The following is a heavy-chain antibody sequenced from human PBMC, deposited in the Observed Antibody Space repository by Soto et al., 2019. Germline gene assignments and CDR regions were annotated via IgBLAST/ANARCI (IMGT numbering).Heavy chain of an antibody. CDR2: IYYSGST. J-gene: IGHJ5*02. D-gene: IGHD2-21*01. Sequence: QVQLQESGPGLVKPSQTLSLTCTVSGGSISSGDYYWSWIRQPPGKGLEWIGYIYYSGSTYYNPSPQSRVTIYVDTSKNKFSLKLSSVTAADTAVYYCARAMVVNQTWFDPWGQGTLVTVSS. CDR1: GGSISSGDYY. CDR3: ARAMVVNQTWFDP. V-gene: IGHV4-30-4*01.